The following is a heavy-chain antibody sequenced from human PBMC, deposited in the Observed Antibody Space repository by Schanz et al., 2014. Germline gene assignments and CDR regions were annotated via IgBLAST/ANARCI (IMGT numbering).Heavy chain of an antibody. V-gene: IGHV3-23*04. Sequence: EVQLVESGGGVVQPGRSLRLSCAASGFTFSAYGMHWVRQAPGKGLEWVSGISGSGGSTYDADPVKGRFTISRDNSKNTLYLQMNSLRAEDTAVYYCAKDHAGSDILTALGNWGQGTLVTVSS. CDR2: ISGSGGST. D-gene: IGHD3-9*01. CDR3: AKDHAGSDILTALGN. J-gene: IGHJ4*02. CDR1: GFTFSAYG.